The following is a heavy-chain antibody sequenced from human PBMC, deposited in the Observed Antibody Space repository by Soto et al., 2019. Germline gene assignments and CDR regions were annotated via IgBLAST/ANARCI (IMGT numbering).Heavy chain of an antibody. CDR1: GYTFTSYA. CDR2: INAGNGNT. Sequence: QVQLVQSGAEVKKPGASVKVSCKASGYTFTSYAMHWVRQAPGQRLEWMGGINAGNGNTKYSQKFQGRVTITRDTSASTAYMELSSLRSEDTAVYYCARGVAGPLHWFDPWGQGTLVTVSS. CDR3: ARGVAGPLHWFDP. V-gene: IGHV1-3*01. J-gene: IGHJ5*02. D-gene: IGHD6-19*01.